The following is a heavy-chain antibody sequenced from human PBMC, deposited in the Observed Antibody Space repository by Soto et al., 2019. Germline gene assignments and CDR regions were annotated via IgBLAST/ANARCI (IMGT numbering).Heavy chain of an antibody. CDR2: IYYSGST. Sequence: QVQLQESGPGLVKPSETLSLTCTVSGGSISSYYWSWIRQPPGKGLEWIGYIYYSGSTNYNPSLKSRVTISVDTSKNQFSLKLSSVTAADTAVYYCARAKEATIDPWGQGTLVTVSS. CDR1: GGSISSYY. J-gene: IGHJ5*02. CDR3: ARAKEATIDP. V-gene: IGHV4-59*01.